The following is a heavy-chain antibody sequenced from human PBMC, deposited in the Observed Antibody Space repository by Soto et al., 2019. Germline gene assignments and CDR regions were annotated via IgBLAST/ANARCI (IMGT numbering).Heavy chain of an antibody. D-gene: IGHD2-8*01. Sequence: SETLSLTCTVSGDSIGTAHSYWAWIRQSPGKGLEWIGNIHYSGSTYYMPSLRSRVTLSVDTSKNQFSLRLTSVTAEDTAVYYCARHEGNGNVWPLDYWGQGILVTVSS. CDR1: GDSIGTAHSY. V-gene: IGHV4-39*01. CDR3: ARHEGNGNVWPLDY. J-gene: IGHJ4*02. CDR2: IHYSGST.